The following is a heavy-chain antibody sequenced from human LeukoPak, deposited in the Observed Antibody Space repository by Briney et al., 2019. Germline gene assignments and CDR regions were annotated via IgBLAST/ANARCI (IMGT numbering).Heavy chain of an antibody. CDR3: AKDRYSGNYHQSGDFSY. J-gene: IGHJ4*02. D-gene: IGHD1-26*01. V-gene: IGHV3-23*01. CDR1: GFTFSSYG. CDR2: ISGSGGTT. Sequence: GGSLRLSCAASGFTFSSYGMSWVRQAPGKGLERVSAISGSGGTTYYADSVKGRFTISRDNSKNTLYLQMNSLRAEDAALYYCAKDRYSGNYHQSGDFSYWGQGTLVTVSS.